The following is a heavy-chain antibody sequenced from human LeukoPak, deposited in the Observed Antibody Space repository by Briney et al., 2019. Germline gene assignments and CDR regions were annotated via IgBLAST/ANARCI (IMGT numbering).Heavy chain of an antibody. Sequence: GGSLRLSCAASGFTFSSYWMSWVRQAPGKGLEWVANIKQDGSEKYYVDSVKGRFTISRDNAKNSLYLQMNSLRAEDTAVYYCARDGMGATLDNAFDIWGQGTMVTVSS. CDR2: IKQDGSEK. CDR3: ARDGMGATLDNAFDI. CDR1: GFTFSSYW. V-gene: IGHV3-7*01. J-gene: IGHJ3*02. D-gene: IGHD1-26*01.